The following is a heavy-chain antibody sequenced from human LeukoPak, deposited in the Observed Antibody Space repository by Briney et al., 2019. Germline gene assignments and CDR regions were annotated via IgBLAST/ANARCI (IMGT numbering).Heavy chain of an antibody. CDR1: GFTFSTNG. Sequence: GGSLRLSCAASGFTFSTNGMHWVRQAPGKGLEWVTYIRYHGNEKYYAESAKGRFTISRDNSKNTLFLQMHSLRAEDTAVYYCVKDFEWSFDYWGQGTLVTVSS. CDR2: IRYHGNEK. V-gene: IGHV3-30*02. CDR3: VKDFEWSFDY. J-gene: IGHJ4*02. D-gene: IGHD3-9*01.